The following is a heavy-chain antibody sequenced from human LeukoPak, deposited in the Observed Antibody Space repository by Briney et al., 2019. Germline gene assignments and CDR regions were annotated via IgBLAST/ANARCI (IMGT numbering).Heavy chain of an antibody. CDR2: INHSGST. Sequence: SETLSLTCAVYGGSFSGYYWSWIRQPPGKGLEWIGEINHSGSTNYNPSLKSRVTISVDTSKNQFSLKLSSVTAADTAVYYCARSTVTTPWFDPWGQGTLVTVSS. CDR3: ARSTVTTPWFDP. V-gene: IGHV4-34*01. CDR1: GGSFSGYY. J-gene: IGHJ5*02. D-gene: IGHD4-17*01.